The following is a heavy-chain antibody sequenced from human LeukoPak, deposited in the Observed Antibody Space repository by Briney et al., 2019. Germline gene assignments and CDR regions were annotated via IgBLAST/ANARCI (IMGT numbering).Heavy chain of an antibody. CDR1: GGSISSSSYY. V-gene: IGHV4-39*07. D-gene: IGHD3-3*01. CDR3: AGGDYDFWSGYYFRPDY. J-gene: IGHJ4*02. CDR2: IYYSGST. Sequence: SETLSLTCTVSGGSISSSSYYWGWIRQPPGKGLEWIGSIYYSGSTYYNPSLKSRVTISVDTSKNQFSLKLSSVTAADTAVYYCAGGDYDFWSGYYFRPDYWGQGTLVTVSS.